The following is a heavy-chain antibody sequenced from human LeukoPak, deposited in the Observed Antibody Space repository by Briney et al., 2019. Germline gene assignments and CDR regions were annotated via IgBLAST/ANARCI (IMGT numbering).Heavy chain of an antibody. CDR3: ARRRRWLQFPFDY. V-gene: IGHV4-4*02. J-gene: IGHJ4*02. CDR2: IYHSGST. CDR1: GGSISSSNW. D-gene: IGHD5-24*01. Sequence: SETLSLTCAVSGGSISSSNWWSWVRQPPGKGLEWIGEIYHSGSTNYNPSLKSRVTISVDTSKNQFSLKLSSVTAADTAVYYCARRRRWLQFPFDYWGQGTLVTVSS.